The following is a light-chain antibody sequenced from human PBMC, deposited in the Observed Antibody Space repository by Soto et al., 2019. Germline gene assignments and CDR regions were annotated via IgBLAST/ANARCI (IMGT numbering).Light chain of an antibody. CDR2: AAS. CDR3: QQYNHWPLS. V-gene: IGKV3-15*01. J-gene: IGKJ4*01. CDR1: QGLGTN. Sequence: TVVSESPAALSVCPGERATLYCRASQGLGTNLAWYQQRPGQAPRLLIYAASTRATGVPARFSGSGSETEFTLTITTLQSEDFAVYYCQQYNHWPLSFGVGTKVDIK.